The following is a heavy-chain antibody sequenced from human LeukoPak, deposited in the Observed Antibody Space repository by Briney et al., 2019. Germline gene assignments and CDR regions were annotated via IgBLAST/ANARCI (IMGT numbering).Heavy chain of an antibody. V-gene: IGHV6-1*01. CDR1: GDSVSSNSAA. CDR2: TYYRSKWYN. D-gene: IGHD5-18*01. J-gene: IGHJ6*03. Sequence: SQTLSLTFAISGDSVSSNSAAWNWLRQSPSRGLEWLGRTYYRSKWYNDYAVSVKSRITINPDTSKNQFSLQLNSVTPEDTAVYYCAREGPVGYSYGRRYYYMDVWGKGTTVTVSS. CDR3: AREGPVGYSYGRRYYYMDV.